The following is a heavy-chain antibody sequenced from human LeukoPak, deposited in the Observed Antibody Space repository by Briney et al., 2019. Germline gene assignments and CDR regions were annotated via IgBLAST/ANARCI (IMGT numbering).Heavy chain of an antibody. CDR3: AKGYASLST. J-gene: IGHJ4*02. Sequence: GGSLRLSCAASGFTFSSYAMTWVRQAPGKGLEWVSAISGSVGSTYYADSVKGRFTISRDNSKDTLHLQMNSLRAEDTAVYYCAKGYASLSTWGQGTLVTVSS. V-gene: IGHV3-23*01. D-gene: IGHD2-2*01. CDR2: ISGSVGST. CDR1: GFTFSSYA.